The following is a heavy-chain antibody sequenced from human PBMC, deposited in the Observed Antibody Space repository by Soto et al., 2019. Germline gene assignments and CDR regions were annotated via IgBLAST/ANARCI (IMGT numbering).Heavy chain of an antibody. CDR2: ISGSAGST. CDR3: ATATISPVSATLYHYGMDV. V-gene: IGHV3-23*01. J-gene: IGHJ6*02. CDR1: GFTFNGYA. D-gene: IGHD6-25*01. Sequence: EVQLLESGGGLIQPGGSLRLSCAASGFTFNGYAMSWVRQAPGKGLEWVSAISGSAGSTKSADSVKGRFTISRDNSQNTLYLQMNSLRAEDTAVYYCATATISPVSATLYHYGMDVWGQGTTVTVSS.